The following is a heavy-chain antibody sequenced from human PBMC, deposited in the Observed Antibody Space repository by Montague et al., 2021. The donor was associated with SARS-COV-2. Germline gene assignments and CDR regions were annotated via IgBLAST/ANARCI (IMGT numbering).Heavy chain of an antibody. D-gene: IGHD7-27*01. V-gene: IGHV3-48*03. CDR2: ISSSGSTI. J-gene: IGHJ4*02. Sequence: SLRLSCAASGFTFRSYEMNWVRQAPGKGLEWVSYISSSGSTIYYADSVKGRFTISRDNAKNSLYLQMNSLRAEDTAVYFCAREIYTGASYYYWGQGALVTVSS. CDR1: GFTFRSYE. CDR3: AREIYTGASYYY.